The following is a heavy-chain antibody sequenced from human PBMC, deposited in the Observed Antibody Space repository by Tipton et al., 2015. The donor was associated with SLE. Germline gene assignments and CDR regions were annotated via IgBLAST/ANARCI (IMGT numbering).Heavy chain of an antibody. J-gene: IGHJ3*02. Sequence: QSGPEVKKPGASVKVSCKASGYTFTSYGISWVRQAPGQGLEWMGWISAYNGNTNYAQKLQGRVTMTTDTSTSTAYMELRSLRSDDTAVYYCARDQDYYDSSGYHDAFDIWGQGTTVTVSS. D-gene: IGHD3-22*01. V-gene: IGHV1-18*01. CDR1: GYTFTSYG. CDR3: ARDQDYYDSSGYHDAFDI. CDR2: ISAYNGNT.